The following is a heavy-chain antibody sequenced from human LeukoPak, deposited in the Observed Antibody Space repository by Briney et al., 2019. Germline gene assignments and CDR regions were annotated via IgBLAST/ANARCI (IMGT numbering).Heavy chain of an antibody. D-gene: IGHD6-19*01. CDR3: ARGGIQVSGIDEFDY. Sequence: GGSLRLSCAASGFTFIDYDMHWVRHVIGKGLEWVSAIGIRGDTHYSGSVKGRFTISRENAESSFYLQMNSLRAEDTAVYYCARGGIQVSGIDEFDYWGQGTLVTVSS. J-gene: IGHJ4*02. CDR1: GFTFIDYD. CDR2: IGIRGDT. V-gene: IGHV3-13*01.